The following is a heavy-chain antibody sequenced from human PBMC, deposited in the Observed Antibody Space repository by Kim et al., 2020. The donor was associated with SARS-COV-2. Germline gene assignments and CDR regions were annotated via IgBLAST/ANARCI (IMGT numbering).Heavy chain of an antibody. V-gene: IGHV4-30-4*01. D-gene: IGHD4-17*01. Sequence: SETLSLTCTVSGGSISSGDYYWSWIRQPPGKGLEWIGYIYYSGSTYYNPSLKSRVTISVDTSKNQFSLKLSSVTAADTAVYYCARSTGTVTTFYTHPFDYWGQGTLVTVSS. CDR3: ARSTGTVTTFYTHPFDY. J-gene: IGHJ4*02. CDR1: GGSISSGDYY. CDR2: IYYSGST.